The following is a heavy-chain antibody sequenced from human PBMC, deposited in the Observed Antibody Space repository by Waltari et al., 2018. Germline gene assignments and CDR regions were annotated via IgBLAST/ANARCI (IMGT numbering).Heavy chain of an antibody. D-gene: IGHD4-17*01. J-gene: IGHJ4*02. CDR2: INHSGST. CDR1: GGSFSGYY. CDR3: ARPGYGDPAY. V-gene: IGHV4-34*01. Sequence: QVQLQQWGAGLLKPSETLSLTCAVYGGSFSGYYWSWIRQPPGKGLEWIGEINHSGSTNYNPSLKSRVTISVDPSKNQFSLKLSSVTAADTAVYYCARPGYGDPAYWGQGTLVTVSS.